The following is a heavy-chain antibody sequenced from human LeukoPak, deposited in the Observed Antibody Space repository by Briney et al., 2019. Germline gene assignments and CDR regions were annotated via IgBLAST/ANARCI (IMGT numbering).Heavy chain of an antibody. D-gene: IGHD6-13*01. CDR1: GYSISSGYY. V-gene: IGHV4-38-2*02. J-gene: IGHJ4*02. CDR3: ARGFSSSWYYFDY. Sequence: PSETLSLTCTVSGYSISSGYYWGWIRQPPGKGLEWIGYIYHSGSTYYNPSLKSRVTISVDRSKNQFSLKLSSVTAADTAVYYCARGFSSSWYYFDYWGQGTLVTVSS. CDR2: IYHSGST.